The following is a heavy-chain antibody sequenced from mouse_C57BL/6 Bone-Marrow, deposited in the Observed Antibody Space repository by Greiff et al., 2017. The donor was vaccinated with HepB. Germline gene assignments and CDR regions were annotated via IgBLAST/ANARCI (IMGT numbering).Heavy chain of an antibody. D-gene: IGHD4-1*01. J-gene: IGHJ2*01. CDR1: GFTFSSYA. Sequence: EVKLVESGGGLVKPGGSLKLSCAASGFTFSSYAMSWVRQTPEKRLEWVATISDGGSYTYYPDNVKGRFTISRDNAKNNLYLQMSHLKSEDTAMYYCASGTGTGDFDYWGQGTTLTVSS. CDR3: ASGTGTGDFDY. CDR2: ISDGGSYT. V-gene: IGHV5-4*03.